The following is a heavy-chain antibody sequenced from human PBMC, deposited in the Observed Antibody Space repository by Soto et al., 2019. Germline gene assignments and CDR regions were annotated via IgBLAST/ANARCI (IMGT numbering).Heavy chain of an antibody. CDR2: ISGTGGGT. V-gene: IGHV3-23*01. CDR1: GFTFSTYA. Sequence: GGSLRLSCAASGFTFSTYAMSWVRQALGKGLEWVSSISGTGGGTNYADSLKGRFTVSRDNSKNTLYLQMNTLRAEDTATYYCAKGARGTSNSNDYWGQGTLVTVSS. J-gene: IGHJ4*02. CDR3: AKGARGTSNSNDY. D-gene: IGHD2-2*01.